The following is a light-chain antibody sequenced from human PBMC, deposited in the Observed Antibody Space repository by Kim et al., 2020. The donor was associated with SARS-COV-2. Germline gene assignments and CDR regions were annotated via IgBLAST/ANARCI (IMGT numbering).Light chain of an antibody. Sequence: ATLSLSPGERATLSGRASQSVGTYLAWYQKKPGQAPRLLIYDASKRATDIPARFRGSGSGTDFTLTIGTLEPEDSAVYYCQQRGTFGQGTRLGIK. CDR2: DAS. J-gene: IGKJ5*01. V-gene: IGKV3-11*01. CDR3: QQRGT. CDR1: QSVGTY.